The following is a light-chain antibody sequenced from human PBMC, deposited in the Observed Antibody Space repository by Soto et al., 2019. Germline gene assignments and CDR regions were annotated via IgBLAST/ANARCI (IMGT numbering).Light chain of an antibody. CDR3: QHFGDSPLWA. CDR2: AAS. CDR1: QSVGSGH. J-gene: IGKJ1*01. V-gene: IGKV3-20*01. Sequence: EIVLTQSPGTLSLSPGERATLSCRASQSVGSGHLAWYQQKPGQTPRLLIYAASTRATGIPDRFSGSGSRTDFTLTISRLEPEDFAVYYCQHFGDSPLWAFGQGTEVEIK.